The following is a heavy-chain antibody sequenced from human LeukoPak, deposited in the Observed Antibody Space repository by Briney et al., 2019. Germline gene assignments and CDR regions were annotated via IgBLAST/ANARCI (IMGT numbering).Heavy chain of an antibody. Sequence: SETLSLTCTVSGGSISSGGYYWSWIRQPPGKGLEWIGYIYHSGSTCYNPSLKSRVTISVDRSKNQFSLKLSSVTAADTAVYYCARGGYCSSTSCYKGAYNWFDPWGQGTLVTVSS. V-gene: IGHV4-30-2*01. D-gene: IGHD2-2*02. CDR3: ARGGYCSSTSCYKGAYNWFDP. J-gene: IGHJ5*02. CDR2: IYHSGST. CDR1: GGSISSGGYY.